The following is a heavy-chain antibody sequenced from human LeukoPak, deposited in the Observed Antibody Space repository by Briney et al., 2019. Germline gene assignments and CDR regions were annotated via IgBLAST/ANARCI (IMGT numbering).Heavy chain of an antibody. Sequence: PSETLSLTCAVYGGSFSGYYWSWIRQPPGKGLEWIGEINHSGSTNYNPSLKSRVTISVDTSKNQFSLKLSSVTAADTAVYYCARRRGSGGDEDYWGQGTLVTVSS. V-gene: IGHV4-34*01. J-gene: IGHJ4*02. CDR3: ARRRGSGGDEDY. D-gene: IGHD3-16*01. CDR2: INHSGST. CDR1: GGSFSGYY.